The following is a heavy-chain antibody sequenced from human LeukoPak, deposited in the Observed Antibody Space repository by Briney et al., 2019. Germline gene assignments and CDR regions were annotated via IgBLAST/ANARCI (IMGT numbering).Heavy chain of an antibody. J-gene: IGHJ4*02. CDR2: ISASSSTI. V-gene: IGHV3-48*02. Sequence: GGSLRLSCAASGFTFSNYAMSWVRQAPGKGLEWVSYISASSSTIYFADSVKGRFTISRDNAKNSLYLQMNSLRDEDTAVYYCARDRYFNFDYWGQGTLVTVSS. D-gene: IGHD2/OR15-2a*01. CDR1: GFTFSNYA. CDR3: ARDRYFNFDY.